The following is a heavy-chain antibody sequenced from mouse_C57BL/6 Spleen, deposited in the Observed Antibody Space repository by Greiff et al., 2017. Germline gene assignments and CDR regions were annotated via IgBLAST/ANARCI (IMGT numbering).Heavy chain of an antibody. CDR3: ARSGDYYGSSPYYFDY. J-gene: IGHJ2*01. V-gene: IGHV1-69*01. CDR2: IDPSDSYT. CDR1: GYTFTSYW. D-gene: IGHD1-1*01. Sequence: VKQSCKASGYTFTSYWMHWVKQRPGQGLEWIGEIDPSDSYTNYNQKFKGKSTLTVDKSSSTAYMQLSSLTTEDSAVYYCARSGDYYGSSPYYFDYWGQGTTLTVSS.